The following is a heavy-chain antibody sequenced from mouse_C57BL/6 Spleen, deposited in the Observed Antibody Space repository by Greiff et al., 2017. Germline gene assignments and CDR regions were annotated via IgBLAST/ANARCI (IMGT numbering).Heavy chain of an antibody. J-gene: IGHJ2*01. CDR1: GYTFTSYW. CDR2: INPSSGYT. CDR3: ARYSNYVLYYFDY. Sequence: VQLQQSGAELAKPGASVKLSCKASGYTFTSYWMHWVKQRPGQGLEWIGYINPSSGYTKYNQKFKDKATLTADKSSSRAYMQLSSLTYEDSAVYYCARYSNYVLYYFDYWGQGTTLTVSS. D-gene: IGHD2-5*01. V-gene: IGHV1-7*01.